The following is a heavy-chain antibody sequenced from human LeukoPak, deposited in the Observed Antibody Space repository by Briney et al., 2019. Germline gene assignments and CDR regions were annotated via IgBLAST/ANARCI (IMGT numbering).Heavy chain of an antibody. D-gene: IGHD6-13*01. CDR1: GFTFSSYE. V-gene: IGHV3-48*03. CDR3: ARAAWAYSSSWNRYFDY. J-gene: IGHJ4*02. Sequence: GGSLRLSCAASGFTFSSYEMNWVRQAPGKGLEWVSYISSSGSTIYYADSVKGRFTISRDNAKNSLYLQMNSLRAEDTAVYYCARAAWAYSSSWNRYFDYWGQGTLVTVSS. CDR2: ISSSGSTI.